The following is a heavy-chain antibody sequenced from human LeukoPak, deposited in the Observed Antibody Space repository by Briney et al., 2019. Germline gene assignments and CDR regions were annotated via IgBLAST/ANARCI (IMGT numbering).Heavy chain of an antibody. D-gene: IGHD2-21*02. Sequence: PGRSLRLSCAASGFAFSSYSMHWVRQAPGKGLEWVAVISYEASNQYYADSVRGRFTISRDNSRNTLYLQMNSLRDEDTALYYCARDYRVGCTSDDCYPIDYWGQGTLVTVSS. J-gene: IGHJ4*02. CDR1: GFAFSSYS. CDR2: ISYEASNQ. V-gene: IGHV3-30*01. CDR3: ARDYRVGCTSDDCYPIDY.